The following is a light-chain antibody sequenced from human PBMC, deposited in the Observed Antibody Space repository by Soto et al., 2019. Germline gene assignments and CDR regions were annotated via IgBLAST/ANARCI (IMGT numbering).Light chain of an antibody. V-gene: IGKV1-5*03. J-gene: IGKJ1*01. CDR2: KAS. CDR1: QSITSW. Sequence: DIQMTQSPSTLSASVGERVTITCRASQSITSWLDWYQQKPGKAPKLLTYKASSLESGVPSRFAGSGSGTEFTLTISSLQPDDFATYYCQQYNSYSGTFGQGTKV. CDR3: QQYNSYSGT.